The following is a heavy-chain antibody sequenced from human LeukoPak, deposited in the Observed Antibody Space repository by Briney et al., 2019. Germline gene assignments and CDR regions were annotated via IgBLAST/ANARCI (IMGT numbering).Heavy chain of an antibody. J-gene: IGHJ5*02. D-gene: IGHD3-22*01. V-gene: IGHV4-59*11. CDR3: AREGRYYDSSGYFSWFDP. Sequence: SETLSLTCTVSGGSISSHYWSWIRQPPGKGLEWIGYIYYSGSTNYNPSLKSRVTISVDTSKNQSSLKLSPVTAADTAVYYCAREGRYYDSSGYFSWFDPWGQGPLVTVPS. CDR2: IYYSGST. CDR1: GGSISSHY.